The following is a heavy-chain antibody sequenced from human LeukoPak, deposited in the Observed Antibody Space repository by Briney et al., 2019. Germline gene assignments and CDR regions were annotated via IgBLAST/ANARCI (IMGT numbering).Heavy chain of an antibody. J-gene: IGHJ3*02. CDR1: GFTYSSYA. D-gene: IGHD3-22*01. Sequence: GGSLRLSCAASGFTYSSYAMSWVRQAPGKGLEWVSAISGSGGSTYYADSVKGRFTISRDNSKNTLYLQMNSLRAEDTAVYYCARVGTYYYDSSAQDAFDIWGQGTMVTVSS. CDR2: ISGSGGST. CDR3: ARVGTYYYDSSAQDAFDI. V-gene: IGHV3-23*01.